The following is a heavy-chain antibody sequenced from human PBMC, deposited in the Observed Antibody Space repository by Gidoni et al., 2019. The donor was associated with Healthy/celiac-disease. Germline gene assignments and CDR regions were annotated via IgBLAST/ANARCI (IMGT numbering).Heavy chain of an antibody. V-gene: IGHV3-30*04. Sequence: QVQLVESGGGVVQPGRSLRLSCAASGFTFSSYAMHWVRQAPGKGLEWVAVISYDGSNKYYADSVKGRFTISRDNSKNTLYLQMNSLRAEDTAVYYCARQGTMIVPGLYFQHWGQGTLVTVSS. CDR1: GFTFSSYA. CDR2: ISYDGSNK. D-gene: IGHD3-22*01. J-gene: IGHJ1*01. CDR3: ARQGTMIVPGLYFQH.